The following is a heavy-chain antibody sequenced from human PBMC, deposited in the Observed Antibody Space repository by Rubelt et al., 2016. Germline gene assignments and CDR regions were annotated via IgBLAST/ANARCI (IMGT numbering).Heavy chain of an antibody. CDR3: ARGRIAAAVISGYDYGMDV. Sequence: QVQLVQSGSELKKPGASVKVSCKASGYTFSSYAMNWVRQAPGQGLEWMGWINTNTGNPAYAQGFTGRFVFSLDTSVSTAYLQISSLKAEYTAVYYCARGRIAAAVISGYDYGMDVWGRGTTVTVSS. J-gene: IGHJ6*02. CDR2: INTNTGNP. D-gene: IGHD6-13*01. V-gene: IGHV7-4-1*02. CDR1: GYTFSSYA.